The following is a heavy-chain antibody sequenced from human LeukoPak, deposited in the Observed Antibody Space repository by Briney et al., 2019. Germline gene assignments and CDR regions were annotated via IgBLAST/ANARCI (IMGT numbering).Heavy chain of an antibody. D-gene: IGHD6-19*01. CDR1: GGSISSYY. CDR3: ARSPPGWSYAFDI. V-gene: IGHV4-59*01. CDR2: IYYSGST. Sequence: SETLSLTCTVSGGSISSYYWSWIRQPPGKGLEWIGYIYYSGSTNYNPSLKSRVTISVDTSKNQFSLKLSSVTAADTAVYYCARSPPGWSYAFDIWGQGTMVTVFS. J-gene: IGHJ3*02.